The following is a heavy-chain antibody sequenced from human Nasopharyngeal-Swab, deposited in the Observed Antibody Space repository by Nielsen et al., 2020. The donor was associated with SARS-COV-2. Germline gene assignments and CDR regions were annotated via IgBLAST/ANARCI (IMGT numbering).Heavy chain of an antibody. Sequence: SETLSLTCAVYGGSFSGYYWSWIRQPPGKGLEWIGEINHSGSTNYNPSLKSRVTISVDTSKNQFSLKLSSVTAADTAVYYCFGLAAAGYFDYWGQGTPVTVSS. D-gene: IGHD6-13*01. V-gene: IGHV4-34*03. J-gene: IGHJ4*02. CDR1: GGSFSGYY. CDR3: FGLAAAGYFDY. CDR2: INHSGST.